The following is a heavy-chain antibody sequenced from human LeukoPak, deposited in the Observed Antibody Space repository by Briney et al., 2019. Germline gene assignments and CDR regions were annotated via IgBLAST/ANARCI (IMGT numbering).Heavy chain of an antibody. J-gene: IGHJ4*02. CDR1: RFTFSSYT. V-gene: IGHV3-48*02. CDR3: ARDLGGSYYFDY. D-gene: IGHD1-26*01. Sequence: GGSLRLSCAASRFTFSSYTMNWVRQAPGKGLEWVSYISSSSSTIYYADSVKGRFTISRDNAKNSLYLQMNSPRDEDAAVYYCARDLGGSYYFDYWGQGTLVTVSS. CDR2: ISSSSSTI.